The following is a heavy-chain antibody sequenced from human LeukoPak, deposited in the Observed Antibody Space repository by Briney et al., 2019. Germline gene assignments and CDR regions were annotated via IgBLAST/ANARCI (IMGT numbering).Heavy chain of an antibody. CDR1: GDSITTTNYY. V-gene: IGHV4-39*01. CDR2: IFYSGIT. D-gene: IGHD3-9*01. Sequence: SETLSLTCNVSGDSITTTNYYWAWLRQPPGQGLDWNASIFYSGITYYNPSLKSRVLISMDTSKKQISLELLSMTATDTAIYYCARRSRLYKHEATGYHDSWGQGTLVTVSS. CDR3: ARRSRLYKHEATGYHDS. J-gene: IGHJ4*02.